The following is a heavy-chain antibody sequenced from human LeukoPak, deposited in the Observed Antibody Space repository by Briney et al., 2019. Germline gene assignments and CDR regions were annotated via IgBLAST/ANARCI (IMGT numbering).Heavy chain of an antibody. CDR2: ISYDGSNK. V-gene: IGHV3-30*18. D-gene: IGHD3-9*01. CDR3: AKDRSGGRLGDILTGYSYFDY. CDR1: GFTFSSYG. Sequence: GGSLRLSCAASGFTFSSYGMHWVRQAPGKGLEWVAVISYDGSNKYYADSVKGRFTISRDNSKNTLYLQMNSLRAEDTAVYYCAKDRSGGRLGDILTGYSYFDYWGQGTLVTVSS. J-gene: IGHJ4*02.